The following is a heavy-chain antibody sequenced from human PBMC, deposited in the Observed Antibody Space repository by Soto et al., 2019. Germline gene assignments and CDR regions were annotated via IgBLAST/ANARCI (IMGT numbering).Heavy chain of an antibody. Sequence: TLSLTCSVSGGSISSGGYSWSWIRQPPGKGLEWIGYIYHSGSTYYNPSLKSRVTISVDRSKNQFSLKLSSVTAADTAVYYCARALMATIDYWGQGTLVTVSS. CDR2: IYHSGST. CDR1: GGSISSGGYS. V-gene: IGHV4-30-2*01. CDR3: ARALMATIDY. D-gene: IGHD5-12*01. J-gene: IGHJ4*02.